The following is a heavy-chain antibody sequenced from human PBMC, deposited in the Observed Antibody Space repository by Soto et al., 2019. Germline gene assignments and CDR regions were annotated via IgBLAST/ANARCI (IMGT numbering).Heavy chain of an antibody. V-gene: IGHV1-69*13. D-gene: IGHD3-22*01. CDR1: GGTFSSYA. Sequence: GASVKVSCTASGGTFSSYAISWVRQAPGQGLEWMGGIIPIFGTANYAQKFQGRVTITADESTSTAYMELSSLRSEDTAVYYCARDHYNVYYDSSGYYHYYGMDVWGQGTTVTVSS. J-gene: IGHJ6*02. CDR3: ARDHYNVYYDSSGYYHYYGMDV. CDR2: IIPIFGTA.